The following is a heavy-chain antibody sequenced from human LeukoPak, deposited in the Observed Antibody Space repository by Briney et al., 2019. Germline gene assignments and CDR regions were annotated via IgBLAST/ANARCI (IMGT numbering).Heavy chain of an antibody. J-gene: IGHJ4*02. CDR3: ARNQYSSSWYVD. Sequence: KPSETLSLTCAVYGGSFSGYYWSWIRQPPGKGLEWIGEINHSGSTNYNPSLKSRVTISVDTSKNQISLKLSSVTAADTAVYYCARNQYSSSWYVDWGKGTLVTVSS. D-gene: IGHD6-13*01. CDR2: INHSGST. CDR1: GGSFSGYY. V-gene: IGHV4-34*01.